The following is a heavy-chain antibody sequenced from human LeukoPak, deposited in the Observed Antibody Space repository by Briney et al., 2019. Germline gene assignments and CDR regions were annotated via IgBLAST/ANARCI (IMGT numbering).Heavy chain of an antibody. Sequence: GRSLRLTCAASGFTFSSYVMHWVRQGPGKGLEWVTFIWYDGTDKNYADSVKGRFTISRDNSKNTLYLQMNSLRAEDTAVYYCARSGSTYYYGMDVWGQGTTVTVSS. D-gene: IGHD3-10*01. V-gene: IGHV3-33*01. CDR3: ARSGSTYYYGMDV. J-gene: IGHJ6*02. CDR1: GFTFSSYV. CDR2: IWYDGTDK.